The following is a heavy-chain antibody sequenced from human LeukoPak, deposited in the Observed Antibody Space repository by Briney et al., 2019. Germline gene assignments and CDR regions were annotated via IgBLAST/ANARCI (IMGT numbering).Heavy chain of an antibody. V-gene: IGHV4-61*08. D-gene: IGHD6-13*01. J-gene: IGHJ5*02. CDR3: ARDQHRYRNSWENWFDP. CDR2: IYYSGST. Sequence: PSETLSLTCTVSGGSISSGGYYWSWIRQHPGKGLEWIGYIYYSGSTNYNPSLKSRVTISVDTSKNQFSLKLSSVTAADTAVYYCARDQHRYRNSWENWFDPWGQGTLVTVSS. CDR1: GGSISSGGYY.